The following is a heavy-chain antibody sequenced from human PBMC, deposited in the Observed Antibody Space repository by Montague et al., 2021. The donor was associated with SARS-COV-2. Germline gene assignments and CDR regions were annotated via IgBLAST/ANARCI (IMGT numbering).Heavy chain of an antibody. CDR2: INHRGST. CDR1: NGSFSDYS. J-gene: IGHJ4*02. V-gene: IGHV4-34*01. Sequence: SETLSLTCAVYNGSFSDYSWTWIRQPHGKGLERMGEINHRGSTNYNPYLKSRVTISVDTSKNQFSLKMTPVTAADTAVYYCARGRQHITMVVVVVTGGEYYFDFWGQGTLVAVSS. CDR3: ARGRQHITMVVVVVTGGEYYFDF. D-gene: IGHD3-22*01.